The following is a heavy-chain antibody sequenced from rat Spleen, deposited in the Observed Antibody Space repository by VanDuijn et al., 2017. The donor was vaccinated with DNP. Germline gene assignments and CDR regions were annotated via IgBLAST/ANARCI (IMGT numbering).Heavy chain of an antibody. V-gene: IGHV2-32*01. CDR1: GFSLTNYH. CDR2: MLSAGDT. J-gene: IGHJ2*01. Sequence: QVQLKESGPGLVQPSQTLSLTCTVSGFSLTNYHVHWVRQPPGKGLEWMGVMLSAGDTSYNSVLKPRLSISRDTSKGQVFLKVNSLQAEDTATYYCARGSDWEGFDYWGQGVTVTVSS. D-gene: IGHD5-1*01. CDR3: ARGSDWEGFDY.